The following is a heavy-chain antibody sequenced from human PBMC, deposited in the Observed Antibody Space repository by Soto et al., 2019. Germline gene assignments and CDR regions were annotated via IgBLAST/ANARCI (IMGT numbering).Heavy chain of an antibody. V-gene: IGHV1-69*01. D-gene: IGHD3-16*01. Sequence: QGQLVQSGPEVKTVGSSVKLSCKDSGGLFSSFAISWVRQAPGQGLKWLGGILPVFGTTNYPEKFQDRVTITADESTNTAYMELRSLTSGDTAIYYCARGGSPYVWFNEFWGQGTLVTVSS. CDR1: GGLFSSFA. CDR3: ARGGSPYVWFNEF. J-gene: IGHJ4*02. CDR2: ILPVFGTT.